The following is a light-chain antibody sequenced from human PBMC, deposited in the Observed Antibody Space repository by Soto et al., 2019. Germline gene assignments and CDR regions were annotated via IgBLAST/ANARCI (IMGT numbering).Light chain of an antibody. Sequence: QSALTQPRSVSGSPGQSVTISCTGTSSDVGDYNYVSWYQQHPGKAPKLMIYDVSERPSGVPDRFSGSKSGNTASLTISGLQAEDEADYYCCSYAGSYTVGVFGGGTKLTVL. V-gene: IGLV2-11*01. CDR1: SSDVGDYNY. CDR2: DVS. J-gene: IGLJ2*01. CDR3: CSYAGSYTVGV.